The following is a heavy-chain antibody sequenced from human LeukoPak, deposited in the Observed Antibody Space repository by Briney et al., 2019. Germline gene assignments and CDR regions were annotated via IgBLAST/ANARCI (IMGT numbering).Heavy chain of an antibody. J-gene: IGHJ5*02. CDR1: GFTFRSYA. D-gene: IGHD2-2*01. Sequence: GGSLRLSCAASGFTFRSYAMSWVRQAPGKGLEWVSAISGSGGSTYYADSVKGRFTISRDNSKNTLYLQMNSLRAEDTAVYYCAKDLPPFIVVVPAAMEGWFDPWGQGTLVTVSS. CDR2: ISGSGGST. CDR3: AKDLPPFIVVVPAAMEGWFDP. V-gene: IGHV3-23*01.